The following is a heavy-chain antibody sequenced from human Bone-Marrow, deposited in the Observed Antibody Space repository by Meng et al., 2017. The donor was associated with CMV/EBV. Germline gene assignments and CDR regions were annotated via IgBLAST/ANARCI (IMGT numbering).Heavy chain of an antibody. Sequence: GESLKISCAASGFTFSSCEMNWVRQAPGKGLEWVSYISSSGSTIYYADSVKGRFTISRDNAKNSLYLQMNSLRAEDTAVYYCAKVVPAAIALLDYWGQGTLVTVSS. CDR3: AKVVPAAIALLDY. J-gene: IGHJ4*02. CDR1: GFTFSSCE. CDR2: ISSSGSTI. V-gene: IGHV3-48*03. D-gene: IGHD2-2*02.